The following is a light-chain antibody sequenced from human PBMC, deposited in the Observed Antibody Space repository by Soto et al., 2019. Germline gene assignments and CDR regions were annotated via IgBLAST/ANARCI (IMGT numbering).Light chain of an antibody. CDR3: QQYNNWPPIT. Sequence: EIVLTQSPGTLSLSPGERATVSCGGGQIVRSRCLAWYQQKPGQAPRVLIYGASTRATNIPGRFSGSGSGTEFTLTISSLQSEDFAVYYCQQYNNWPPITFGQGTRLEIK. V-gene: IGKV3-15*01. CDR2: GAS. CDR1: QIVRSRC. J-gene: IGKJ5*01.